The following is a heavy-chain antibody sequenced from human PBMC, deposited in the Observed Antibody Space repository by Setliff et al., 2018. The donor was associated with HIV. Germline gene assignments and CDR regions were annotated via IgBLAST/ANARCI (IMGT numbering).Heavy chain of an antibody. Sequence: SETLSLTCAVSGYSISSDYYWGWIRQPPGKGLEWIGSFSPRGRTYQNGSLKSRVTISVDRSRNQFSLTLTSVTAADTAIYYCASTTSGVSGSYPAHAFDIWGQGTMVTVS. V-gene: IGHV4-38-2*01. J-gene: IGHJ3*02. CDR1: GYSISSDYY. CDR2: FSPRGRT. CDR3: ASTTSGVSGSYPAHAFDI. D-gene: IGHD3-10*01.